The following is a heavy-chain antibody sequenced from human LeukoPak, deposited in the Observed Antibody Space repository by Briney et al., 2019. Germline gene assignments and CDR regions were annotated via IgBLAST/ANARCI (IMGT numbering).Heavy chain of an antibody. CDR1: GYTFTSYG. Sequence: GASVKLSCKASGYTFTSYGISWVRQAPGQGLEWMGWISAYNGNTIYAQKLQGRVTMTTDTSTSTAYMELRSLRSDDTAVYYCARDPHYDILTGYYIFDYWGQGTLVTVSS. CDR3: ARDPHYDILTGYYIFDY. V-gene: IGHV1-18*01. CDR2: ISAYNGNT. J-gene: IGHJ4*02. D-gene: IGHD3-9*01.